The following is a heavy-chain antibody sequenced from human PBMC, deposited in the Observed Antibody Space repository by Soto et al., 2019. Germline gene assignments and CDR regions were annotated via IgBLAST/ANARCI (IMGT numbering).Heavy chain of an antibody. D-gene: IGHD2-21*02. V-gene: IGHV3-23*01. CDR3: AKTGPYCGGDCSRYFYGMDV. CDR2: IWGSGDRT. J-gene: IGHJ6*02. CDR1: GLAFRTYA. Sequence: GGSLRLCCAASGLAFRTYAMAWVRQAPGKGLEWVSGIWGSGDRTFYADSVKGRFTISRDNYRNTLYLQMYSLTAEDTALYYCAKTGPYCGGDCSRYFYGMDVWGQGTTVTVSS.